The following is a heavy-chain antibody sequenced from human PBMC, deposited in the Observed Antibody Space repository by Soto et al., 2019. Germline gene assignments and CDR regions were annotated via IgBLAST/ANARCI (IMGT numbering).Heavy chain of an antibody. J-gene: IGHJ5*02. V-gene: IGHV4-59*01. Sequence: SAPLSLTCTVSGGSISSYYLSCIRQPPGKGLEWIGYIYYSGSTNYNPSLKSRVTISVDTSKNQFSLKLSSVTAADTAVYYCARDRDDFWSGLRWFDPWGQGTLVTVS. CDR3: ARDRDDFWSGLRWFDP. CDR1: GGSISSYY. D-gene: IGHD3-3*01. CDR2: IYYSGST.